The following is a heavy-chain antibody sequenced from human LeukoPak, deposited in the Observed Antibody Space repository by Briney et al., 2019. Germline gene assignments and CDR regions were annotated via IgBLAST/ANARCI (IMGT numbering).Heavy chain of an antibody. CDR1: GYTFTSYG. CDR2: ISAYNGNT. D-gene: IGHD6-19*01. Sequence: ASVKVSCKASGYTFTSYGISWVRQAPGKGLEWMGCISAYNGNTNYAQKLQGRVTMTTDTSTSTAYMELRSLRSDDTAVYYCARDYTPGIAVAGTHYYYGMDVWGQGTTVTVSS. CDR3: ARDYTPGIAVAGTHYYYGMDV. J-gene: IGHJ6*02. V-gene: IGHV1-18*01.